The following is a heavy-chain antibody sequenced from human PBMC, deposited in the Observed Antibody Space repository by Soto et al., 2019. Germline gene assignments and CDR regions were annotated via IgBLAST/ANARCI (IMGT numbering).Heavy chain of an antibody. Sequence: PGGSLRLSCAASGFTFSSYAMSWVRQAPGKGLEWASAISGSGGSTYYADSVKGRFTISRDNSKNTLYLQMNSLRAEDTAVYYCAKGAGGSGSYYNSGSRAFDIWGQGTMVTVSS. CDR3: AKGAGGSGSYYNSGSRAFDI. CDR1: GFTFSSYA. V-gene: IGHV3-23*01. CDR2: ISGSGGST. J-gene: IGHJ3*02. D-gene: IGHD3-10*01.